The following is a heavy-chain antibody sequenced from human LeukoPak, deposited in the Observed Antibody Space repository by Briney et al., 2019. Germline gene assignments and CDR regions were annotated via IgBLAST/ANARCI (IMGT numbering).Heavy chain of an antibody. Sequence: PGGSLRLSCAASGFTFSDYYMSWIRQAPGKGLEWISDIVGSGTKTNYADSVKGRFTISRDNSKNTLYLQMSSLRAEDTAVYYCAKDQLGLFDSWGQGTLVIVSS. CDR3: AKDQLGLFDS. V-gene: IGHV3-11*05. CDR1: GFTFSDYY. CDR2: IVGSGTKT. D-gene: IGHD6-13*01. J-gene: IGHJ4*02.